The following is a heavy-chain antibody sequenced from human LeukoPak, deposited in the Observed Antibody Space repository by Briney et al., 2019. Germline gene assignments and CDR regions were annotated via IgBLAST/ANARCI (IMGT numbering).Heavy chain of an antibody. CDR1: GYTFTSYD. CDR3: AREALGLSMDV. V-gene: IGHV1-18*01. D-gene: IGHD4/OR15-4a*01. Sequence: GASVKVSCKASGYTFTSYDINWVRQATGQGLEWMGWISAYNGNTNYAQKLQGRVTMTTDTSTSTAYMELRSLRSDDTAVYYCAREALGLSMDVWGQGTTVTVSS. J-gene: IGHJ6*02. CDR2: ISAYNGNT.